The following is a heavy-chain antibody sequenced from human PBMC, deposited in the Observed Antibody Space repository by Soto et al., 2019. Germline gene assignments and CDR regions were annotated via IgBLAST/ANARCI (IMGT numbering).Heavy chain of an antibody. CDR2: FDPEDGET. V-gene: IGHV1-24*01. J-gene: IGHJ3*02. CDR3: ATDRPIDWNYVIHAFDI. Sequence: ASVKVSCKVSVYTLTELSMHWVRQAPGKELEWMGGFDPEDGETIYAQKFQGRVTMTVDTSTDTAYMELSSLRSEDTAVYYCATDRPIDWNYVIHAFDIWGQGTMVTVSS. D-gene: IGHD1-7*01. CDR1: VYTLTELS.